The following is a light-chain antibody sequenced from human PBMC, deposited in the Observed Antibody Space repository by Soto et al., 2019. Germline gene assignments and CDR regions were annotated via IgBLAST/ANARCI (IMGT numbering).Light chain of an antibody. J-gene: IGKJ3*01. CDR3: QQYSGNPIFT. CDR2: DAS. Sequence: DIQMTQSPSTLSASVGDRVTITCRASQSISNWLVWYQLRPGKAPKLLIYDASTLESGVPSRLSGSGSGTAFALFISSRQPDDDATNEYQQYSGNPIFTFGPGTKVDIK. V-gene: IGKV1-5*01. CDR1: QSISNW.